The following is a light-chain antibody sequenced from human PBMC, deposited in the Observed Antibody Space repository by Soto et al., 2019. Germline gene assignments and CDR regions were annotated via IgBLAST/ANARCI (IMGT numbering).Light chain of an antibody. CDR1: QSVTTW. J-gene: IGKJ2*01. CDR2: KAS. V-gene: IGKV1-5*03. CDR3: QQYNNWPYT. Sequence: DIQMTQSPSTLSASVGDRVTITCRASQSVTTWLAWYQQKPGKAPKVLIYKASNLQSGVPSRFSGSGSGTEFTLTISSLQPDDFAVYYCQQYNNWPYTFGQGTKLEIK.